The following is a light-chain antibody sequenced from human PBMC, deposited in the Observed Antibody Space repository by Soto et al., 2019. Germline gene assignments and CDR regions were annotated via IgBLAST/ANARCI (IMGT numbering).Light chain of an antibody. CDR1: QSVLDNSTNKSY. CDR2: WAS. CDR3: HQYYTTPQT. V-gene: IGKV4-1*01. J-gene: IGKJ2*01. Sequence: VLTQSPISLAVSLGERATVNCRSSQSVLDNSTNKSYLAWYQKKPGHPPKLLVHWASVREAGVPDRFSGGGSGTDFTLTISSLQAEDVAVYYCHQYYTTPQTFGQGTQLEIK.